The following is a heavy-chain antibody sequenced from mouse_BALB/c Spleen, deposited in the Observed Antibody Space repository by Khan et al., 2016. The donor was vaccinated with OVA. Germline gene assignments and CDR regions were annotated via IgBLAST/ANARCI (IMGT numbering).Heavy chain of an antibody. V-gene: IGHV1-20*02. J-gene: IGHJ2*01. CDR1: GYSFTGYF. CDR2: INPHIGET. Sequence: VQLKQSGPELVKPGASVKISCKASGYSFTGYFMNWVMQSYGKSLEWIGRINPHIGETFYNPKFKGKATLTVDESSSTAHMELRSLASEDSAVYYCARIYGSDFDYWGQGTTLTVSS. CDR3: ARIYGSDFDY. D-gene: IGHD1-1*01.